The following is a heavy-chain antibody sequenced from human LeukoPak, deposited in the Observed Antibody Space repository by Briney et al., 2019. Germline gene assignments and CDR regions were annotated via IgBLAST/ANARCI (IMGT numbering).Heavy chain of an antibody. CDR1: GYTFTSYG. Sequence: GASVKVSCKASGYTFTSYGISWVRQAPGQGLEWMGWISAYNGNTNYAQKLQGRVTMTTDTSTSTAYMELRSLRSDDTAVYYCARELIDIVVVPAATTNWFDPWGQGTLVTVSS. CDR3: ARELIDIVVVPAATTNWFDP. CDR2: ISAYNGNT. D-gene: IGHD2-2*01. V-gene: IGHV1-18*01. J-gene: IGHJ5*02.